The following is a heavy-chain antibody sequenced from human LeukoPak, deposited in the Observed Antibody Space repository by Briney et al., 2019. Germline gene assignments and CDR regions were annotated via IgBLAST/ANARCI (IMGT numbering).Heavy chain of an antibody. CDR3: TRQSSGGLERQVDY. J-gene: IGHJ4*02. Sequence: GGSLRLSRAASGFTFSGSAMHWVRQASGKGLEWVGRIRSKANSYATAYAASVKGRFTISRDDSKNTAYLQMNSLKTEDTAVYYCTRQSSGGLERQVDYWGQGTLVTVSS. V-gene: IGHV3-73*01. CDR2: IRSKANSYAT. D-gene: IGHD1-1*01. CDR1: GFTFSGSA.